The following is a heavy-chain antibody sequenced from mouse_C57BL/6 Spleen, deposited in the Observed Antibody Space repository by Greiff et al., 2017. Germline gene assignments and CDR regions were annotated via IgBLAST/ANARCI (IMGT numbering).Heavy chain of an antibody. V-gene: IGHV14-2*01. Sequence: VQLQQSGAELVKPGASVKLSCTASGFNIKDYYMHWVKQRTEQGLEWIGRIDPEDGETKYAPKFPGKATITADTSSNTAYLQLSSLTSEDTAVYYCARRGIYYDFPAWFAYWGQGTLVTVSA. J-gene: IGHJ3*01. D-gene: IGHD2-4*01. CDR3: ARRGIYYDFPAWFAY. CDR2: IDPEDGET. CDR1: GFNIKDYY.